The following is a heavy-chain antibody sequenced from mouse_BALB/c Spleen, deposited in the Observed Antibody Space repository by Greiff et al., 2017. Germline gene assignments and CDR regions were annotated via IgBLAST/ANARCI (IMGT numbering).Heavy chain of an antibody. V-gene: IGHV2-9*02. J-gene: IGHJ4*01. D-gene: IGHD1-2*01. Sequence: QVQLKQSGPGLVAPSQSLSITCTVSGFSLTSYGVHWVRQPPGKGLEWLGVIWAGGSTNYNSALMSRLSISKDNSKSQVFLKMNSLQTDDTAMYYCARILRLLYAMDYWGQGTSVTVSS. CDR2: IWAGGST. CDR1: GFSLTSYG. CDR3: ARILRLLYAMDY.